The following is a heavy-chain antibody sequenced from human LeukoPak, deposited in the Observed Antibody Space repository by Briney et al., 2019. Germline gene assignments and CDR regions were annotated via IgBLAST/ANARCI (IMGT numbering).Heavy chain of an antibody. V-gene: IGHV4-61*02. D-gene: IGHD3-22*01. CDR2: IYASGST. Sequence: SETLSLTCTVSGGSISSNSYYWTWIRQPAGKGLEWIGRIYASGSTIYNPSLKSRVTISVDTSKNQFSLKLSSVTAADTAVYYCARDQSDYYDSSGYPFDYWGQGTLVTVSS. J-gene: IGHJ4*02. CDR3: ARDQSDYYDSSGYPFDY. CDR1: GGSISSNSYY.